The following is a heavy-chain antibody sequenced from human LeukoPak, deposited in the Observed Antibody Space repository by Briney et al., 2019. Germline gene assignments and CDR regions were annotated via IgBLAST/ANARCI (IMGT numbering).Heavy chain of an antibody. Sequence: GGSLRLSCAASGFTFSSYWMSWVRQAPGKGLGWVANIKKDGSEKYYVDSVKGRFTISRDNAKISLYLQMNSLRAGDTAVYYCARDGLPDTVIMLYYYYGMDVWGQGTTVTVSS. V-gene: IGHV3-7*01. CDR1: GFTFSSYW. CDR3: ARDGLPDTVIMLYYYYGMDV. D-gene: IGHD4-11*01. J-gene: IGHJ6*02. CDR2: IKKDGSEK.